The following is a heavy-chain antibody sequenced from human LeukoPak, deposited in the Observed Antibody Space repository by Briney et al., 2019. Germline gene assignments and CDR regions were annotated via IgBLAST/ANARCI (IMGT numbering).Heavy chain of an antibody. CDR3: ATYRQVLLPFES. D-gene: IGHD2-8*02. J-gene: IGHJ4*02. Sequence: GGSLRLSCVASGFTFSTFAMIWVRQPPGKGLEWVSSIFPSGGEIHYADSVRGRFTISRDNSKSTLSLQMNSLRVEDTAIYYCATYRQVLLPFESWGQGTLVTVSS. CDR1: GFTFSTFA. CDR2: IFPSGGEI. V-gene: IGHV3-23*01.